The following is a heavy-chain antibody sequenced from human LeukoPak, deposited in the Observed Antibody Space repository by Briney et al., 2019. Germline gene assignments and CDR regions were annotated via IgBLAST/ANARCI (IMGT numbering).Heavy chain of an antibody. CDR2: LYDTGST. Sequence: SETLSLTCTVSGVTISDNNNYWGWIGQPPGMGLEGIGSLYDTGSTYYNSSVKSRVTISVDMSKNQFSLKLSSVTAADTAVYYCARHIYCGGDCSPPVYWGQGTLVTVSS. V-gene: IGHV4-39*01. D-gene: IGHD2-21*02. CDR1: GVTISDNNNY. J-gene: IGHJ4*02. CDR3: ARHIYCGGDCSPPVY.